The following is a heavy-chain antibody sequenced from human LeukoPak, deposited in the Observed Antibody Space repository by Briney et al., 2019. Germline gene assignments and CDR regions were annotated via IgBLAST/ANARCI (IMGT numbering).Heavy chain of an antibody. Sequence: GASVKVSCKASGYTFTGYYMHWVRQAPGQGLEWMGWINPNSGGTNYAQKFQGRVTMTRDTSISTAYMELSRLRSDDTAVYYCARSEGYCSGGSCYFFGSVGELLFRDAFDIWGQGTMVTVSS. CDR2: INPNSGGT. D-gene: IGHD2-15*01. CDR1: GYTFTGYY. V-gene: IGHV1-2*02. J-gene: IGHJ3*02. CDR3: ARSEGYCSGGSCYFFGSVGELLFRDAFDI.